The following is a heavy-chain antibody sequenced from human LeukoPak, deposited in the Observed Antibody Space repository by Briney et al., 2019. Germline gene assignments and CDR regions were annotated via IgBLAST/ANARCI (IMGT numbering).Heavy chain of an antibody. V-gene: IGHV4-34*01. CDR3: ARRPRNSGSDDGPPGLDY. J-gene: IGHJ4*02. D-gene: IGHD1-26*01. CDR2: INHSGTT. CDR1: GESFSGYY. Sequence: PSETLSLTCAVYGESFSGYYWSWIRQPPGKGLEWIGEINHSGTTNYNPSLESRVAMSVDPSKNQFSLNLTSVTAADTAVYYCARRPRNSGSDDGPPGLDYWGQGTLVTVSS.